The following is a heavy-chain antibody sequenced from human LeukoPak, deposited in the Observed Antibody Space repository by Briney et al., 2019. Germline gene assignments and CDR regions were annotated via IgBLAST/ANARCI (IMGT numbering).Heavy chain of an antibody. Sequence: GASVKVSCKASGGTFSSYAISWVRQAPGQGLERMGGIIPIFGTANYAQKFQGRLTITADESTSTAYMELSSLRSEDTAVYYCAREPAVTIEPNYYYYYYMDVWGKGTTVTVSS. CDR2: IIPIFGTA. CDR1: GGTFSSYA. CDR3: AREPAVTIEPNYYYYYYMDV. J-gene: IGHJ6*03. V-gene: IGHV1-69*13. D-gene: IGHD4-17*01.